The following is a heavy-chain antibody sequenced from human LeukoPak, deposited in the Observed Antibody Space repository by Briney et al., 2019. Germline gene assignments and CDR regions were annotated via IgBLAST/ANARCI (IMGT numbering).Heavy chain of an antibody. CDR3: AGDRKSGNFLGEFDH. J-gene: IGHJ5*02. D-gene: IGHD1-26*01. V-gene: IGHV3-33*01. Sequence: GRSLRLSCAASGFTFTSYDMHWVRQAPGKGLEWVALIWYDGSNTYYTDSVRGRFTISRDNSKSTLYLQMNSLSAEDTAIYYCAGDRKSGNFLGEFDHWGLGTLVTVSS. CDR1: GFTFTSYD. CDR2: IWYDGSNT.